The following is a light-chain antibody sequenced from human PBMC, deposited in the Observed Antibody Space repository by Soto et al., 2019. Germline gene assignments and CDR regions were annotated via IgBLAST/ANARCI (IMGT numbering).Light chain of an antibody. Sequence: QSALTQPRSASGSPGQSVTISCTGTDDDIGGYNYVSWYQQRPGSVPKVIIFEVSQRPSGVPDRFSGSKSGNTASLTVSGLQAEDEASYYCSSYAGANTLIFGGGTKVTVL. CDR1: DDDIGGYNY. CDR2: EVS. V-gene: IGLV2-8*01. J-gene: IGLJ2*01. CDR3: SSYAGANTLI.